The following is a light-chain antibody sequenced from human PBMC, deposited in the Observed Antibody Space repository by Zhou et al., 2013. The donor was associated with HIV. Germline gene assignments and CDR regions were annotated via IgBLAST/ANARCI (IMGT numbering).Light chain of an antibody. V-gene: IGKV2-30*01. Sequence: DVVMTQSPLSLPVTLGQPASISCRSSQSLVYSDGNTYLNWFQQRPGQSPRRLIYKVSNRDSGVPDRFSGSGSGTDFTLKISRVEAEDVGVYYCMQGTHWLRDTFGPRDQSGYQT. CDR2: KVS. CDR1: QSLVYSDGNTY. CDR3: MQGTHWLRDT. J-gene: IGKJ3*01.